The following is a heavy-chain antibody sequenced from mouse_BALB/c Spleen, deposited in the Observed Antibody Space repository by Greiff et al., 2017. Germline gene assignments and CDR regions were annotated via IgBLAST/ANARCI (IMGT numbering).Heavy chain of an antibody. D-gene: IGHD2-4*01. V-gene: IGHV14-1*02. Sequence: EVQLQQSGAELVRPGALVKLSCKASGFNIKDYYMHWVKQRPEQGLEWIGWIDPENGNTIYDPKFQGKASITADTSSNTAYLQLSSLTSEDTAVYYCAFMITTGAYWYFDVWGAGTTVTVSS. J-gene: IGHJ1*01. CDR2: IDPENGNT. CDR3: AFMITTGAYWYFDV. CDR1: GFNIKDYY.